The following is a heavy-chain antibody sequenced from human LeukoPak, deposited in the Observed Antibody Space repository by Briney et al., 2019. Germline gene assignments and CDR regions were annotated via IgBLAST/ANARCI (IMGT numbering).Heavy chain of an antibody. Sequence: GGSLRLSCAASGFTFSSYWMNWVRQAPGKGLEWVANIKQDGSEKDYVDSVKGRFTISRGNAKNSLYLQMNSLRAEDTAVYYCARVSSLAVAGFFDHWGQGILVTVSS. CDR1: GFTFSSYW. CDR2: IKQDGSEK. J-gene: IGHJ4*02. D-gene: IGHD6-19*01. V-gene: IGHV3-7*01. CDR3: ARVSSLAVAGFFDH.